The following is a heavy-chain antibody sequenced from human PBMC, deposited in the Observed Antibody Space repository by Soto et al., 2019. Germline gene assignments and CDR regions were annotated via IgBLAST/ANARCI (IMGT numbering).Heavy chain of an antibody. CDR3: ARVRYYGSGSFYLPNS. Sequence: QVQLVQSGAEVKKPGASVKVSCRASGYSFTSYYLHWVRQAPGQGLEWMGIINPSDGSTIYAQKFQGRVTMTRDTSTSTVYMELSSLRSEDTAVYYCARVRYYGSGSFYLPNSWGQGTLVTVSS. J-gene: IGHJ4*02. CDR1: GYSFTSYY. D-gene: IGHD3-10*01. V-gene: IGHV1-46*01. CDR2: INPSDGST.